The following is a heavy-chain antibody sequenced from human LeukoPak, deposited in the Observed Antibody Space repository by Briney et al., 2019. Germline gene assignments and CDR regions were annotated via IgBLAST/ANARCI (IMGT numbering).Heavy chain of an antibody. CDR1: GFTFSTFD. CDR2: IGTASDT. V-gene: IGHV3-13*01. Sequence: GGSLRLSCAAAGFTFSTFDMHWVRQPTGQGLEWVSTIGTASDTYYPGSVEGRFTLSRDNAKNSLYLQMNSLTAGDTAVYYCARGPPRGKYYYMDVWGKGTTVTVSS. D-gene: IGHD1-1*01. J-gene: IGHJ6*03. CDR3: ARGPPRGKYYYMDV.